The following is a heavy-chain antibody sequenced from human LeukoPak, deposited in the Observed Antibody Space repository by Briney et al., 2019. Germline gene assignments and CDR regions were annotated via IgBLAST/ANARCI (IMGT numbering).Heavy chain of an antibody. J-gene: IGHJ3*02. CDR3: ARVQEQWLVPGGAFDI. D-gene: IGHD6-19*01. CDR1: GFTFSSYE. V-gene: IGHV3-48*03. CDR2: ISSSGSTI. Sequence: PGGPLRLSCAASGFTFSSYEMNWVRQAPGKGLEWVSYISSSGSTIYYADSVKGRFTISRDNAKNSLYLQMNSLRAEDTAVYYCARVQEQWLVPGGAFDIWGQGTMVTVSS.